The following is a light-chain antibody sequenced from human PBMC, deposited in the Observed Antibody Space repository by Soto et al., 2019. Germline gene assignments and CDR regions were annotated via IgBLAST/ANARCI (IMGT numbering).Light chain of an antibody. J-gene: IGKJ2*01. V-gene: IGKV3-20*01. CDR3: QQYGSSTYT. Sequence: EIVLTQSPGTLSLSPGERATLSCRASQTVSNYLAWLQQTPGQAPRLLIYGASSRATGIPDRFSGSGSGTDFTLTISRLEPEDFAVYYCQQYGSSTYTFGQGTKLEIK. CDR2: GAS. CDR1: QTVSNY.